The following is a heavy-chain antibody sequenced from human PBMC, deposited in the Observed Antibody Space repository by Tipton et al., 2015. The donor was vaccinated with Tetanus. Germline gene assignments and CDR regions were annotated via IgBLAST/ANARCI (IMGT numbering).Heavy chain of an antibody. CDR2: IYYSGST. CDR3: ARLNDFWSGYYKIPFDY. D-gene: IGHD3-3*01. V-gene: IGHV4-39*01. Sequence: TLSLTCTVSGGSISSSSYYWGWIRQPPGKGLEWIGSIYYSGSTYYTPSLKSRVTISVDTSKNQFSLRLSSVTAADTAVYYCARLNDFWSGYYKIPFDYWGQGTLATVSS. J-gene: IGHJ4*02. CDR1: GGSISSSSYY.